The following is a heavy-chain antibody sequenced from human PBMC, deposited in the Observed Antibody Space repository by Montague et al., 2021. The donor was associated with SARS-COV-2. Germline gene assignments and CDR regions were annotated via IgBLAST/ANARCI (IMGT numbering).Heavy chain of an antibody. V-gene: IGHV4-39*01. J-gene: IGHJ4*02. Sequence: SETLSLTCTVSGGSISSSSYYWGWIRQPPGKGLEWIGSIYYSGSTYYNPSLKSRVTISVDTSKNQLSLKPSSVTAADTAVYYCARHYYGSGSYYLGKFDYWGQGTLVTVSS. D-gene: IGHD3-10*01. CDR1: GGSISSSSYY. CDR3: ARHYYGSGSYYLGKFDY. CDR2: IYYSGST.